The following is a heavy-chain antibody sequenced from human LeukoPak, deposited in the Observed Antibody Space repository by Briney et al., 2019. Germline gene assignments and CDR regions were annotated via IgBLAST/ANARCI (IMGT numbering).Heavy chain of an antibody. CDR3: ARVGYGSGSYYSVH. V-gene: IGHV3-21*01. J-gene: IGHJ4*02. CDR1: GFTFSSYS. Sequence: IPGGSLRLSCAASGFTFSSYSMNWVRQAPGKGLEWVSSISSSSYIYYADSVKGRFTISRDNAKNSLYLQMNSLRAEDTAVYFCARVGYGSGSYYSVHWGQGTLVTVSS. CDR2: ISSSSYI. D-gene: IGHD3-10*01.